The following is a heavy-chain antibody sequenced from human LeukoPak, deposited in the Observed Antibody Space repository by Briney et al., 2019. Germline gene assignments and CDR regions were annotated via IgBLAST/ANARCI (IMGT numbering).Heavy chain of an antibody. CDR2: ISYDGSNK. Sequence: GGSLRLSCAASGFTFSSYGMHWVRQAPGKGLEWVAVISYDGSNKYYADSVKGRFTISRDNSKNTLYLQMNSLRAEDTAVYYCAKGLSYDSSGSLDYWGQGTLVTVSS. J-gene: IGHJ4*02. D-gene: IGHD3-22*01. V-gene: IGHV3-30*18. CDR3: AKGLSYDSSGSLDY. CDR1: GFTFSSYG.